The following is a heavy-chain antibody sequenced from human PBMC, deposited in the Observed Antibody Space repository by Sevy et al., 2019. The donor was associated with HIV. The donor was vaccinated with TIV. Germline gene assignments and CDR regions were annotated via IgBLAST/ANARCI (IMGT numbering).Heavy chain of an antibody. CDR3: ARMGYCSSTSCYQLSYGMDV. CDR2: ISSSSSYI. D-gene: IGHD2-2*01. V-gene: IGHV3-21*01. J-gene: IGHJ6*02. CDR1: GFTFSSYS. Sequence: GGSLRLSCAASGFTFSSYSMNWVRQAPGKGLEWVSSISSSSSYIYYADSVKGRFTISRDNAKNSLYLQMNSPRAEDTAVYYCARMGYCSSTSCYQLSYGMDVWGQGTTVTVSS.